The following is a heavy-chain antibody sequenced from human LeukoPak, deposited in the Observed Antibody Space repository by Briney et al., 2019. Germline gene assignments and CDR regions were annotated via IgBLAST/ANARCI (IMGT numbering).Heavy chain of an antibody. Sequence: GGSLRLPCAASGFXFXSYXMXXXXXXXXXXXXXXAFIRYDGSNKYXXXXVXXXXXXXRXXXXXXXYLQMNSLRAEDTAVYYCAKDGGNYGFMGVWGKGTTVTVSS. J-gene: IGHJ6*03. D-gene: IGHD4-11*01. CDR2: IRYDGSNK. CDR1: GFXFXSYX. CDR3: AKDGGNYGFMGV. V-gene: IGHV3-30*02.